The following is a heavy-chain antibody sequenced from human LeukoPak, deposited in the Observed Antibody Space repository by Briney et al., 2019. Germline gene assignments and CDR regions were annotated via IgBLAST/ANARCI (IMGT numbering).Heavy chain of an antibody. CDR3: ARRDRYCSSTSCYGHRFDP. J-gene: IGHJ5*02. D-gene: IGHD2-2*01. CDR1: GGSISSSSYY. V-gene: IGHV4-39*01. CDR2: IYYSGST. Sequence: SETLSLTCTVSGGSISSSSYYWFWIPQPPCKGLEWPVSIYYSGSTYYNPSLKSRLTMSVDTSKNQFSLKLSSVTAADTAVYYCARRDRYCSSTSCYGHRFDPWGQGTLVTVSS.